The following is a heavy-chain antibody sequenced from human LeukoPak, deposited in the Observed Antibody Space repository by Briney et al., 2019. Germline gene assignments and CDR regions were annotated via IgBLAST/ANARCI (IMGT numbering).Heavy chain of an antibody. J-gene: IGHJ5*02. V-gene: IGHV1-2*06. CDR3: ARDEDVGDCTTTSCGWFDP. CDR2: IHPNSGDT. CDR1: GYTFTGYY. Sequence: ASVKVSCKASGYTFTGYYMYWVRQAPGQGLEWMGRIHPNSGDTNYAQKFQGRVTMTRDTSISTAYLELSRLRSDGTAVYYCARDEDVGDCTTTSCGWFDPWGQGTLVTVSS. D-gene: IGHD2-2*01.